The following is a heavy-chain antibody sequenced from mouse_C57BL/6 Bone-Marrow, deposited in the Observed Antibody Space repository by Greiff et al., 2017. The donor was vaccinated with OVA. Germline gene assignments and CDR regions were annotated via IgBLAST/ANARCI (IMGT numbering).Heavy chain of an antibody. J-gene: IGHJ3*01. CDR2: INPGSGGT. CDR3: ALMGFAY. CDR1: GYAFTNYL. Sequence: QVQLKESGAELVRPGTSVKVSCKASGYAFTNYLIEWVKQRPGQGLEWIGVINPGSGGTNYNEKFKGKATLTADKSSSTAYMQLSSLTSEDSAVYFCALMGFAYWGQGTLVTVSA. V-gene: IGHV1-54*01.